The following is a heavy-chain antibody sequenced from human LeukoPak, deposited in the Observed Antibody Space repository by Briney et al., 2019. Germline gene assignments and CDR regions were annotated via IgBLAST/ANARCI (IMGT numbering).Heavy chain of an antibody. CDR3: AASPPHCGADCPFDY. Sequence: GESLEISCKGSGFALTNHWIAWARQMPGKGLEWVGIIHPAVSDTPKSPSFQGQVVISVDRSISTAYLQWNSLKASETAMYYCAASPPHCGADCPFDYWGQGTLVTGSS. CDR1: GFALTNHW. D-gene: IGHD2-21*02. V-gene: IGHV5-51*01. J-gene: IGHJ4*02. CDR2: IHPAVSDT.